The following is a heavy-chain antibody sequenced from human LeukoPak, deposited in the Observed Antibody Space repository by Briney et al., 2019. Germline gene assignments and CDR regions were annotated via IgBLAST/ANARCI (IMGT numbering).Heavy chain of an antibody. CDR1: GFTFSSYS. Sequence: GGSLRLSCAASGFTFSSYSMHWVRQAPGKGLEWVAFIRYDGSNKYYADSVKGRFTISRDNSKNTLYLQMNSLRAEDTAVYYCANKGSYGSGSYPEVWYFDYWGQGTLVTVSS. D-gene: IGHD3-10*01. CDR2: IRYDGSNK. J-gene: IGHJ4*02. CDR3: ANKGSYGSGSYPEVWYFDY. V-gene: IGHV3-30*02.